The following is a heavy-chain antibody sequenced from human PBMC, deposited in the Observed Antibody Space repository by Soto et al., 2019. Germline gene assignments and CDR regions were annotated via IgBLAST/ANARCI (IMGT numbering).Heavy chain of an antibody. CDR3: ARRNIVAITAAGMDFDP. CDR1: GFSFSNYG. CDR2: ISYDGNNK. V-gene: IGHV3-30-3*01. J-gene: IGHJ5*02. D-gene: IGHD6-13*01. Sequence: PGGSLRLSCAASGFSFSNYGMYWVRQAPGRGLEWVAVISYDGNNKYYGDSVKGRFTISRDNSKNTLYLQMNSLRAEDTAVYYCARRNIVAITAAGMDFDPWGQGTLVTVSS.